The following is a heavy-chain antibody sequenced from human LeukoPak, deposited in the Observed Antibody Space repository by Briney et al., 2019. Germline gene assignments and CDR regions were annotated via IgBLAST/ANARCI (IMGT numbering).Heavy chain of an antibody. CDR3: ARPSYYYDSSGYFDY. J-gene: IGHJ4*02. Sequence: GESLKISCKGSGYSFTSYWIGWVRQMPGKGLEWMGIIYPGDSDTRYSPSFQGQVTISADKSISTAYLQWSSLKASDTAMYYCARPSYYYDSSGYFDYWGRGTLVTVSS. CDR1: GYSFTSYW. D-gene: IGHD3-22*01. V-gene: IGHV5-51*01. CDR2: IYPGDSDT.